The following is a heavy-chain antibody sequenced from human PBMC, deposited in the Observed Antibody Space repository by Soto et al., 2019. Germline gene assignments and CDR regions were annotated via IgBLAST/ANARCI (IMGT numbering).Heavy chain of an antibody. Sequence: SETLSLTCAVSGGSISSGGYSWSWIRQPPGKGLEWIGYIYHSGSTYYNPSLKSRVTISVDRSKNQFSLKLSSVTAADTAVYYCAGELVAEAASPPTRLDSWGQGTLVTVSS. J-gene: IGHJ5*01. CDR1: GGSISSGGYS. D-gene: IGHD2-8*02. V-gene: IGHV4-30-2*01. CDR3: AGELVAEAASPPTRLDS. CDR2: IYHSGST.